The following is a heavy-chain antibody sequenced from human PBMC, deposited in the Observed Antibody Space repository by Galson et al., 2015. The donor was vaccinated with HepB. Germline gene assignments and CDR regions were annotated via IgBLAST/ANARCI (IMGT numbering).Heavy chain of an antibody. V-gene: IGHV7-4-1*02. J-gene: IGHJ5*02. Sequence: SVKVSCKASGYTFTSYAMNWVRQAPGQGLEWMGWINTNTGNPTYAQGFTGRFVFSLDTSVSTAYLQTSSLKAEDTAVYYCARRRIRCSSTSCYINWFDPWGQGTLVTVSS. D-gene: IGHD2-2*02. CDR3: ARRRIRCSSTSCYINWFDP. CDR1: GYTFTSYA. CDR2: INTNTGNP.